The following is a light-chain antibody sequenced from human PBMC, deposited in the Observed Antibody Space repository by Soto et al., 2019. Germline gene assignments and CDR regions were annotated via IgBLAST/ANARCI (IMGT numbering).Light chain of an antibody. CDR3: NSHTSGAFRV. V-gene: IGLV2-14*01. Sequence: QSALTQPASVSGSPGQSSTISCTGTSSDVGRYNHVSWYQHHPGKAPKLIISEVSNRPSGVSNRVSGSKSGYTASLTISGLQAEDEAEYYCNSHTSGAFRVFGTGTKLTVL. J-gene: IGLJ1*01. CDR2: EVS. CDR1: SSDVGRYNH.